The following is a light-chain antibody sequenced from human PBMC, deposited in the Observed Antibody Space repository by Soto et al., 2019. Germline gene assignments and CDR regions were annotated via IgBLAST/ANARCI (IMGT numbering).Light chain of an antibody. V-gene: IGKV3-15*01. CDR1: QSVGSN. J-gene: IGKJ5*01. Sequence: EIVLTQSPATLSVSPGGRSTLSCRASQSVGSNLAWYQQKHGQXPRXXIHGASTRAPGVPARFSGSGSGTDLTITISSLQSEDCAVYYCQQYNNWPWTFGQGTRLEIK. CDR3: QQYNNWPWT. CDR2: GAS.